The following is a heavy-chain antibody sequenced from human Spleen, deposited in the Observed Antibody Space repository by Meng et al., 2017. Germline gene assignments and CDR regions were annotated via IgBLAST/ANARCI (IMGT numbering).Heavy chain of an antibody. Sequence: QVQLVQSGAEGKTPGASVRVSCKASGYTFTNYGISWVRQAPGQGLEWMGWISDYNGDKKYDTKYAQKFQGRVTLTTDTSTSTAYMELRSLRSDDTAVYYCARGTPGRSYCDYWGLGTLVTVSS. CDR2: ISDYNGDKKYDT. CDR1: GYTFTNYG. CDR3: ARGTPGRSYCDY. V-gene: IGHV1-18*01. J-gene: IGHJ4*02. D-gene: IGHD3-10*01.